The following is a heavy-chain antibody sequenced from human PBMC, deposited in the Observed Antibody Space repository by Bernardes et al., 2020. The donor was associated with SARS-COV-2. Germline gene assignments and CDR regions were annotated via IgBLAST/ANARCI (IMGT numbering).Heavy chain of an antibody. CDR2: ISGSGDST. V-gene: IGHV3-23*01. J-gene: IGHJ4*02. CDR3: ARGATGMTHLGY. Sequence: GGSLRLLCAASGFTFSSYAMNWVRQAPGTGLDWVSAISGSGDSTYYADSVKGRFTISRDNSKNTLYLQMNSLRAEDTAVYYCARGATGMTHLGYWGQGTLVTVSS. CDR1: GFTFSSYA. D-gene: IGHD6-13*01.